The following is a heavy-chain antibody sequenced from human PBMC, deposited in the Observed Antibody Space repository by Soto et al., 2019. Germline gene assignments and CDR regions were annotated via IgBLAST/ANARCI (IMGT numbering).Heavy chain of an antibody. CDR3: ARDLRAARRKAFDI. Sequence: GSLRLSYAGSGFKFSNYARSWVRQTPGKGLEWVSTVTGTSGGTYYADSVKGRFTISRDNSKNTLYLQMNSLRAEDTAVYYCARDLRAARRKAFDIWGQGAMVTVSS. V-gene: IGHV3-23*01. CDR2: VTGTSGGT. CDR1: GFKFSNYA. J-gene: IGHJ3*02. D-gene: IGHD6-6*01.